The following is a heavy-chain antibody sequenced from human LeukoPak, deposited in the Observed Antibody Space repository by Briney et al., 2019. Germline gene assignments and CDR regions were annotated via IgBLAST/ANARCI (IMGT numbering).Heavy chain of an antibody. V-gene: IGHV3-23*01. CDR3: AKGQVFQCDY. D-gene: IGHD2/OR15-2a*01. J-gene: IGHJ4*02. CDR2: ISGSGGNT. CDR1: GFTFSNSA. Sequence: GGSLRLSCAASGFTFSNSAMNWVRQAPGKGLEWVSAISGSGGNTYYPNSVEGRFTISRDNSRNTLYLQMNSLRAEDTAVYYCAKGQVFQCDYWGQGTLVTVSS.